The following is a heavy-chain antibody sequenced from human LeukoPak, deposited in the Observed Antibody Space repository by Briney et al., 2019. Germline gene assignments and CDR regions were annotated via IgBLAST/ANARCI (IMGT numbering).Heavy chain of an antibody. Sequence: SETLSLTCTVSGGSISSYYWSWIRQPPGKGLEWIGYIYTSGSTNYNPSLKSRVTISVDTSKNQFSLKLSSVTAADTAVYYCARQFHIAGNFDYWGQGTLVTVSS. J-gene: IGHJ4*02. CDR2: IYTSGST. CDR3: ARQFHIAGNFDY. V-gene: IGHV4-4*09. D-gene: IGHD6-13*01. CDR1: GGSISSYY.